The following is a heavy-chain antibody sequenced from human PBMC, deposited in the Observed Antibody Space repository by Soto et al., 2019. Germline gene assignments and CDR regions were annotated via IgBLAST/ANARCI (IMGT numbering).Heavy chain of an antibody. CDR3: ARDDQLVGATDY. CDR2: ISSSSSYT. D-gene: IGHD1-26*01. V-gene: IGHV3-11*06. J-gene: IGHJ4*02. Sequence: QVQLVESGGGLVKPGGSLRLSCAASGFTFSDYYMSWIRQAPGKGLEWVSYISSSSSYTNYADSVKGRFTISRDNAKNSLYLQMNSLRAEDTAVYYCARDDQLVGATDYWGQGTLVTVSS. CDR1: GFTFSDYY.